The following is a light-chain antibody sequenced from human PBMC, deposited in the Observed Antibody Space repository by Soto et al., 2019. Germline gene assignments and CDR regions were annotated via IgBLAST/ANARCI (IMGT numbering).Light chain of an antibody. CDR1: SSNIGSST. CDR2: SNH. V-gene: IGLV1-44*01. Sequence: QSVLTQPPSASGTPGQRVTISCSGSSSNIGSSTVNWYQHLPGTAPKLLIYSNHQRPSGVPDRFSGSKSGTSASLAISGLQSEDEADYYCAAWDDTLSAYYVFGSGTRLTVL. J-gene: IGLJ1*01. CDR3: AAWDDTLSAYYV.